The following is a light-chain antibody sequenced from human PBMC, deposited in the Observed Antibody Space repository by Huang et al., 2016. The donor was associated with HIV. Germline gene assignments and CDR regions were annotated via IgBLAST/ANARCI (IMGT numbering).Light chain of an antibody. Sequence: DIQMTQSPSTLSGSVGDRVTITCRASQSISNWLAWYQQKPGKAPKLLIYDASSLESGVPSTFSGSGSGTEFTLTISSLQPDDIATYYCQQYNSYPYTFGQGTKVEIK. CDR3: QQYNSYPYT. V-gene: IGKV1-5*01. CDR1: QSISNW. J-gene: IGKJ2*01. CDR2: DAS.